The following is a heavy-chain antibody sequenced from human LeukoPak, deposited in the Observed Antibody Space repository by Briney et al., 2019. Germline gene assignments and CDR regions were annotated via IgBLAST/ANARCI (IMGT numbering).Heavy chain of an antibody. CDR1: GYTFTGYH. J-gene: IGHJ3*01. CDR2: INPNSGGT. Sequence: ASVKVSCKASGYTFTGYHMHWVRQAPEHGLEWMGWINPNSGGTNYAQKFQGRVTMTRDTSISTAYMELSRLGSDDTAVYYRASGREYSGSGSHGDAFDVWGQGTMVTVSS. CDR3: ASGREYSGSGSHGDAFDV. V-gene: IGHV1-2*02. D-gene: IGHD3-10*01.